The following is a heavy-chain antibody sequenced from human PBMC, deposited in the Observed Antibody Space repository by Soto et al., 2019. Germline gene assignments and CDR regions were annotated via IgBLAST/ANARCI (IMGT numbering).Heavy chain of an antibody. V-gene: IGHV3-23*01. Sequence: GGSLRLSCAASGFIFEDFGMSWVRQAPGKGLEWTSSISGSGFKKYYADSVKGRFTISRDSSRNTLYLQMNSLRAEDTALYYSEKCFQMYCNYDAVHIWGQVTMVTVSS. D-gene: IGHD4-4*01. J-gene: IGHJ3*02. CDR2: ISGSGFKK. CDR1: GFIFEDFG. CDR3: EKCFQMYCNYDAVHI.